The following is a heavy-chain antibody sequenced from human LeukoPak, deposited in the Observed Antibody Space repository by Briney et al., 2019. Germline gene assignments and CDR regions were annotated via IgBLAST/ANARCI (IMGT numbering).Heavy chain of an antibody. D-gene: IGHD5-12*01. CDR3: ARWGGYDFDY. V-gene: IGHV3-48*01. CDR1: GFTFSSYS. Sequence: PGGSLRLSCAASGFTFSSYSMNWIRQAPGKGLEWVSYISSSSSTIYYADSVKGRFTISRDNAKNSLYLRMNSLRAEDTAVYYCARWGGYDFDYWGQGTLVTVSS. J-gene: IGHJ4*02. CDR2: ISSSSSTI.